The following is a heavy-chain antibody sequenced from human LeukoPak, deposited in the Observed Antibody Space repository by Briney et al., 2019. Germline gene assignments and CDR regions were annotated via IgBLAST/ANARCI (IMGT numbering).Heavy chain of an antibody. CDR3: ARVTKGLHYGLDI. J-gene: IGHJ3*02. V-gene: IGHV3-48*04. CDR1: GFTLSSYW. D-gene: IGHD3-10*01. Sequence: GGSLRLSCAASGFTLSSYWMSWVRQPPGKGLEWVSYISSSGSTIYYADSVKGRFTISRDNAKNSLYLQMNSLRAEDTAVYYCARVTKGLHYGLDIWGQGTMVTVFS. CDR2: ISSSGSTI.